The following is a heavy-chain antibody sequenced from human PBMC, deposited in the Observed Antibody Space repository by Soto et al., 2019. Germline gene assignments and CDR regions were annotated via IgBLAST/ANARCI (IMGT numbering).Heavy chain of an antibody. J-gene: IGHJ4*02. CDR1: GFTFNIYA. CDR3: AKDRYLDHDSRGYLFDN. D-gene: IGHD3-22*01. V-gene: IGHV3-23*01. Sequence: EVQLLESGGDLIQPGGSLRLSCAASGFTFNIYAMTWVRQAPGKGLEWVSAISRYGDITYYADSVEGRFTISRDNSKNTLYLQMNGLTAEDTAVYYCAKDRYLDHDSRGYLFDNWGQGTLVTVSS. CDR2: ISRYGDIT.